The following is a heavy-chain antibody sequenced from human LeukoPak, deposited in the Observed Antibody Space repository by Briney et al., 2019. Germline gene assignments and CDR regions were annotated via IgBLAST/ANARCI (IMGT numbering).Heavy chain of an antibody. CDR2: IKQDGSEK. D-gene: IGHD3-10*01. Sequence: PGGSLRLSCAASGFTFTRYWMTWVRQAPGKGLECVANIKQDGSEKHYLDSVKGRFTISRDNAKNSLYLQMNSLRAEDTAVYYCVRTRGGGNYGSSSRYYFDYWGQGTLATVSS. CDR1: GFTFTRYW. CDR3: VRTRGGGNYGSSSRYYFDY. J-gene: IGHJ4*02. V-gene: IGHV3-7*01.